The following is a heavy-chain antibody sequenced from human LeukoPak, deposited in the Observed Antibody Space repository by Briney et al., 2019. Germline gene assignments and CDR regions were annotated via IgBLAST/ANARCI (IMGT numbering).Heavy chain of an antibody. CDR2: ISNDGSIK. D-gene: IGHD2-15*01. J-gene: IGHJ4*02. CDR1: GVTFSSYA. V-gene: IGHV3-30-3*01. CDR3: ARDRSGGGYDY. Sequence: QPARSLRLSCTAASGVTFSSYAMHWVRQAPGKGLEWVTIISNDGSIKYYADSVKGRFTISRDNSKNTLYLQMNSLRAEDTAVYYCARDRSGGGYDYWGEGTLVTVSS.